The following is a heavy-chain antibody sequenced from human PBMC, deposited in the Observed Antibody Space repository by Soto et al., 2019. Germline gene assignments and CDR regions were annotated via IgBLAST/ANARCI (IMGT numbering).Heavy chain of an antibody. CDR2: ISYDGSLK. CDR1: GFTFSGYA. Sequence: QVQLVESGGGVVQPGRSLRVSCAASGFTFSGYAMHWVRQAPGKGLEWAAFISYDGSLKYYADSVKGRFTTSRDNAKNTLYLQMNSLRAENTAVYYCARDVPLGHWGQGALVTVSS. D-gene: IGHD3-16*01. CDR3: ARDVPLGH. J-gene: IGHJ4*02. V-gene: IGHV3-30-3*01.